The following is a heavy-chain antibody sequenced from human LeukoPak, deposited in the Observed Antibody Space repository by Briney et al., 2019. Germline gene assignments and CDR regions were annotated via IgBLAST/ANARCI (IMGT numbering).Heavy chain of an antibody. Sequence: ASAKVSCKASRYTFTGHYMHWVRQAPGQGLEWMGRINPNSGGTDYAQKFQGRVTMTRDTSISTAYMELTRLRFDDTAVYYCASPAGGASLSVWGQGTLITVS. D-gene: IGHD2-8*02. J-gene: IGHJ4*02. CDR3: ASPAGGASLSV. V-gene: IGHV1-2*06. CDR2: INPNSGGT. CDR1: RYTFTGHY.